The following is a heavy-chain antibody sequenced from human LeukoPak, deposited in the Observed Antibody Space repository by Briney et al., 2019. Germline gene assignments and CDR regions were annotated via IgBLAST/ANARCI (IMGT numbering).Heavy chain of an antibody. Sequence: GGSLRLSCAASGFTFSSYAMSWVRQAPGKGLEWVSAISGSGGSTYYADSVKGRFTIFRDNSKNTLYLQMNSLRAEDTAVYYCAKDRGYSSSWYGGNFDYWGQGTLVTVSS. V-gene: IGHV3-23*01. CDR3: AKDRGYSSSWYGGNFDY. CDR2: ISGSGGST. J-gene: IGHJ4*02. D-gene: IGHD6-13*01. CDR1: GFTFSSYA.